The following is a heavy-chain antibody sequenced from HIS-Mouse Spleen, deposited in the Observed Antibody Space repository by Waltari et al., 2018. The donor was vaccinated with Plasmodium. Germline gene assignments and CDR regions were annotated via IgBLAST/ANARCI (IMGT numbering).Heavy chain of an antibody. J-gene: IGHJ6*02. V-gene: IGHV4-38-2*02. CDR1: GYSISSGYY. D-gene: IGHD3-10*01. CDR2: VTHSGTT. Sequence: QVQLQESGPGLVKPSETLSLTCTVSGYSISSGYYWGWIRQPPGKGLEWLGSVTHSGTTNSSPSRESPVTISLDTSKNQVSLKLGSVTAADTAVYYCARVDYGSGDYYYYYGMDVWGQGTTVTVSS. CDR3: ARVDYGSGDYYYYYGMDV.